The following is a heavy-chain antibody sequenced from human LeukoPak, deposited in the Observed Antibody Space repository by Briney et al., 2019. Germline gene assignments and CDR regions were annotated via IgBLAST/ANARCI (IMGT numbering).Heavy chain of an antibody. CDR3: ARLDDITF. V-gene: IGHV5-51*01. D-gene: IGHD3-9*01. CDR1: GYTFNKYW. CDR2: IWPGDSDT. Sequence: GESLKISCKGSGYTFNKYWIAWVRQMPGKGLQWMGSIWPGDSDTRYSPSFQGQVTISADTSTGTAYLQWTGLKVSDTAIYYCARLDDITFWGQGTLVTASS. J-gene: IGHJ4*02.